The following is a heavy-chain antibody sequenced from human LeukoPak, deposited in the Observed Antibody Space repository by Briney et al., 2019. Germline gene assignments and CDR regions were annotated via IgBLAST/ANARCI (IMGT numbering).Heavy chain of an antibody. CDR3: ARDPSYDFWSGFYFDY. Sequence: SETLSLTCAVSGGSISSSNWWSWVRQPPGKGLEWIGEIYHSGSTNYNPSLKSRVTISVDTSKNQFSLKLSSVTAADTAVYYCARDPSYDFWSGFYFDYWGQGTLVTVSS. CDR2: IYHSGST. J-gene: IGHJ4*02. CDR1: GGSISSSNW. V-gene: IGHV4-4*02. D-gene: IGHD3-3*01.